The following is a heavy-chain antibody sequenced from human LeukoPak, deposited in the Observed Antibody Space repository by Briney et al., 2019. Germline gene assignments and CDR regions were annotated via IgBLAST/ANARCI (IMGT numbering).Heavy chain of an antibody. CDR2: ISGSGGST. D-gene: IGHD5-24*01. CDR1: GFTFSSYA. CDR3: AKVAVEMATINDAFDI. J-gene: IGHJ3*02. V-gene: IGHV3-23*01. Sequence: GGSLRLSCAASGFTFSSYAMSWVRQAPGKGLEWVSAISGSGGSTYYADSVKGRFTISRDNSKNTLYLQLNSLRAEDTAVYYCAKVAVEMATINDAFDIWGQGTVVTVSS.